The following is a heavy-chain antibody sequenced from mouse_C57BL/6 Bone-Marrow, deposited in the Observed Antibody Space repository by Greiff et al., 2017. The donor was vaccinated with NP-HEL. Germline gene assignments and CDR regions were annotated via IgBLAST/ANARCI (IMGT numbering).Heavy chain of an antibody. CDR2: ISYDGSN. D-gene: IGHD1-1*01. CDR1: GYSFISGYY. J-gene: IGHJ3*01. Sequence: EVKLMEPGPGLVKPSQSLSLTCSVTGYSFISGYYWNWIRQFPGNKLEWMAYISYDGSNNYNPSLKNRISITRDIYKNQFFLKLTSVTTEDTAAYYCAREGGYYGSPFAYWGQGTRVTVTA. V-gene: IGHV3-6*01. CDR3: AREGGYYGSPFAY.